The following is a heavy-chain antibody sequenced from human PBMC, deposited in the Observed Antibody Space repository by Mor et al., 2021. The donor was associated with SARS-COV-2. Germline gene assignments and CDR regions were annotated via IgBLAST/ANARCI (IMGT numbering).Heavy chain of an antibody. D-gene: IGHD3-3*01. J-gene: IGHJ4*02. V-gene: IGHV3-30*01. Sequence: FTISRDNSKNTLYLQMNSLRAEDTAVYYCARGRVRFLEWLLYGGGSSFDYWGQGTLVTVSS. CDR3: ARGRVRFLEWLLYGGGSSFDY.